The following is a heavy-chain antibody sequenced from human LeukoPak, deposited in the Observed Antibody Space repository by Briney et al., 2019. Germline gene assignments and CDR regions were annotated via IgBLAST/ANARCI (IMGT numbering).Heavy chain of an antibody. CDR2: INAGNGNT. CDR3: ARVPTVISALWDY. CDR1: GYTFTSYA. J-gene: IGHJ4*02. V-gene: IGHV1-3*01. D-gene: IGHD4-17*01. Sequence: GASVKVSCKASGYTFTSYAIHWMRQAPGQRLEWMGWINAGNGNTKYSQKFQGRVTITRDTSASTAYMELSSLRSEDTAVYYCARVPTVISALWDYWGQGTLVTVSS.